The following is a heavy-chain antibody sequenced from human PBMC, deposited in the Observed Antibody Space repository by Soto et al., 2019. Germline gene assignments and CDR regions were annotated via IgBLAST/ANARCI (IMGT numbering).Heavy chain of an antibody. CDR1: GFTFSSYG. CDR3: ARGDSSSSRYWYFDL. V-gene: IGHV3-33*01. D-gene: IGHD6-13*01. J-gene: IGHJ2*01. CDR2: IWYDGSNK. Sequence: QVQLVESGGGVVQPGRSLRLSCAASGFTFSSYGMHWVRQAPGKGLEWVAVIWYDGSNKHYADSVKGRFTISRDNSKNTLYLQMNSLRAEDTAVYYCARGDSSSSRYWYFDLWGRGTLVTVSS.